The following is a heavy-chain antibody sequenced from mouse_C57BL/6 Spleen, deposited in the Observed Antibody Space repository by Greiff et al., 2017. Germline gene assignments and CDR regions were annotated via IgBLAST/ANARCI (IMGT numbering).Heavy chain of an antibody. D-gene: IGHD1-1*01. CDR3: ARFPYYYCSSDGYFDY. J-gene: IGHJ2*01. V-gene: IGHV1-64*01. CDR1: GYTFTSYW. CDR2: IHPNSGST. Sequence: VQLQQPGAELVKPGASVKLSCKASGYTFTSYWMHWVKQRPGHGLEWIGMIHPNSGSTNYNEKFKSKATLTVDKSSSKAYMQLSSLTSEASAVYYCARFPYYYCSSDGYFDYWGQGTTLTVSS.